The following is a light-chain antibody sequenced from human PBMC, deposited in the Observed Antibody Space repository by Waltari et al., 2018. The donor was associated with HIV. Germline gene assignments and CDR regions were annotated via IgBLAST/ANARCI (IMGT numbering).Light chain of an antibody. CDR1: QNVFYNSNQKNY. CDR2: RAS. CDR3: QQQYENPQT. V-gene: IGKV4-1*01. Sequence: DIVMTQSPDSLAVSLGETAPINCRSSQNVFYNSNQKNYLAWDQQKPGQPPRLIRNRASTRESGVPERFSGSGSGTDFTLTINRLQAEDVAVYYCQQQYENPQTCGQGTKLEI. J-gene: IGKJ2*01.